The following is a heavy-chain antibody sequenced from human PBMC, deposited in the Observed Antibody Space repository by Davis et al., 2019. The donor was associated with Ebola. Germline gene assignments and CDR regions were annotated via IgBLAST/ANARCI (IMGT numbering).Heavy chain of an antibody. J-gene: IGHJ4*02. Sequence: GESLKISCAASGFTFSSYAMSWVRQAPGEGLEWVSAISGSGGSTYYADSVKGRFTISRDNSKNTLYLQMNSLRAEDTAVYYCAKDRAGRDGYWEFDYWGQGTLVTVSS. D-gene: IGHD5-24*01. V-gene: IGHV3-23*01. CDR1: GFTFSSYA. CDR3: AKDRAGRDGYWEFDY. CDR2: ISGSGGST.